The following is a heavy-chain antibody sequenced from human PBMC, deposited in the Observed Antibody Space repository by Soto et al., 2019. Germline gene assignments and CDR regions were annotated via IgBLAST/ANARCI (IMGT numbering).Heavy chain of an antibody. CDR3: ARGRYGDY. V-gene: IGHV1-18*01. J-gene: IGHJ4*02. CDR2: LSAHHGNT. CDR1: GYAFTTYG. D-gene: IGHD1-1*01. Sequence: QVHLVQSGAEVKKPGASVKVSCKGSGYAFTTYGITWVRQAPGQGLEWMGWLSAHHGNTNYAQKLQGRVTVTRDTSTRTAYMELRSLRSGDTAVYYCARGRYGDYWGQGALVTVSS.